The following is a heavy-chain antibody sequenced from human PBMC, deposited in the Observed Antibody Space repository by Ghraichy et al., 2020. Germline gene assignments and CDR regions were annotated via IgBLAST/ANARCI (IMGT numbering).Heavy chain of an antibody. CDR2: IWYDGSNK. J-gene: IGHJ4*02. Sequence: GESLNISCAASGFTFSTYVIHWVRQTPGKGLEWVALIWYDGSNKYYADSVKGRFTIPRDNSKNTQYLQMNSLRAEDTAIYYCARGDPYSNSRPNFDYWGQGTLVTVSS. CDR1: GFTFSTYV. V-gene: IGHV3-33*01. CDR3: ARGDPYSNSRPNFDY. D-gene: IGHD6-13*01.